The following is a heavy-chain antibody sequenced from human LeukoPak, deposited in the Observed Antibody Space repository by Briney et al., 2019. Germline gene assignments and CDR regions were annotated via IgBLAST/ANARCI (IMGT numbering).Heavy chain of an antibody. D-gene: IGHD3-16*02. CDR2: ISGSGANT. Sequence: PAESRTLSCTAAGCTFSTDGMCWVRHAPGKGLEWVSTISGSGANTYYADSVRGRFTISRDNSKNTLYLHMNSLRAEDTAVYYCAKERAGYTNPYYFDYWGQGTLVTVSS. V-gene: IGHV3-23*01. CDR1: GCTFSTDG. J-gene: IGHJ4*02. CDR3: AKERAGYTNPYYFDY.